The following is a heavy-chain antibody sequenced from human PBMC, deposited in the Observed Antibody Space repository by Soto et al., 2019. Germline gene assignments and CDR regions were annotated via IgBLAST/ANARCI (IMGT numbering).Heavy chain of an antibody. CDR2: SRDKPQGYST. CDR1: GFTLSDHD. V-gene: IGHV3-72*01. CDR3: VRATYFSDSSGYTRCLDY. D-gene: IGHD3-22*01. J-gene: IGHJ4*02. Sequence: GGSLRLSGAVSGFTLSDHDMDWVRQAPWKGLEWVGRSRDKPQGYSTAYAASVKGRFTNSRDESKNSAYLQMNSLKTEDTAVYYCVRATYFSDSSGYTRCLDYFGQRTLVPFSP.